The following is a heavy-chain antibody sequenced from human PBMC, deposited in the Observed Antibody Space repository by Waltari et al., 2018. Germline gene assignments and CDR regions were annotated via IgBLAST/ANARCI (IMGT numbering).Heavy chain of an antibody. Sequence: QVQLVQSGAEVKKPGASVKVSCKLSGYTLTELSIHWVRQATGKGLEWMGAFEPEDGETCYAQKFRGIFSMTEDTAADIAYMDLSSPTSEDTSVYYCTASALRFLEWSGGCDYWCQGTPVTVSS. V-gene: IGHV1-24*01. CDR3: TASALRFLEWSGGCDY. CDR1: GYTLTELS. J-gene: IGHJ4*02. CDR2: FEPEDGET. D-gene: IGHD3-3*01.